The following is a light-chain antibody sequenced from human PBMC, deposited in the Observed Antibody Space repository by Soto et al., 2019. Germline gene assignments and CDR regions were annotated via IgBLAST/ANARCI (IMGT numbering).Light chain of an antibody. V-gene: IGLV1-51*01. J-gene: IGLJ1*01. CDR3: GSWYSSLSAYV. Sequence: QSVMTQPTSVSAAPGQKVTISCSGSSSNIGGNSVSWYQQLPGTAPKLLIYDDDKRPSGIPDRFSGSKSGTSATLGITGFQTGDEADYYCGSWYSSLSAYVFGTGTKLTVL. CDR2: DDD. CDR1: SSNIGGNS.